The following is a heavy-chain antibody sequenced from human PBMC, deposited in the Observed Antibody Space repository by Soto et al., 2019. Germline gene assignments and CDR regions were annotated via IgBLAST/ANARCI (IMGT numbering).Heavy chain of an antibody. CDR3: ARTHSYYDFWSGYPRFDP. CDR1: GYSFTSYW. V-gene: IGHV5-10-1*01. Sequence: RGESLKISCKGSGYSFTSYWISWVRQMPGKGLEWMGRIDPSDSYTNYSPSFQGHVTISADKSISTAYLQWSSLKASDTAMYYCARTHSYYDFWSGYPRFDPWGQGTLVTVSS. CDR2: IDPSDSYT. D-gene: IGHD3-3*01. J-gene: IGHJ5*02.